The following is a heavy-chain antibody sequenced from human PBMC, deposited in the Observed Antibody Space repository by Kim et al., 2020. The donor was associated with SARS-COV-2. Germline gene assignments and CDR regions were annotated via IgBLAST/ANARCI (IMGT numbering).Heavy chain of an antibody. Sequence: GGSLRLSCSASGFTFSSYAMHWVRQAPGKGLEYVSAISSNGGSTYYADSVKGRFTISRDNSKNTLYLQMSSLRAEDTAVYYCVKRPPSKRSIVGATISGMDVWGQGTTVTVSS. V-gene: IGHV3-64D*09. CDR2: ISSNGGST. D-gene: IGHD1-26*01. J-gene: IGHJ6*02. CDR3: VKRPPSKRSIVGATISGMDV. CDR1: GFTFSSYA.